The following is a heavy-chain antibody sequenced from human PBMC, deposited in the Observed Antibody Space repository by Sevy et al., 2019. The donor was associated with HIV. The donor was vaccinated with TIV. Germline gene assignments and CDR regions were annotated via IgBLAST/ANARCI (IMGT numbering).Heavy chain of an antibody. D-gene: IGHD5-12*01. CDR1: GFTFSSYG. Sequence: GGSLRLSCAASGFTFSSYGMHWVRQAPGKGLEWVAVISYDGSNKYYADSVKGRFTISRDNSKNTLYLQMNSLRAEDTAVYYCAKDLAETFPGGMATNPPGRWGQGTLVTVSS. V-gene: IGHV3-30*18. CDR3: AKDLAETFPGGMATNPPGR. J-gene: IGHJ4*02. CDR2: ISYDGSNK.